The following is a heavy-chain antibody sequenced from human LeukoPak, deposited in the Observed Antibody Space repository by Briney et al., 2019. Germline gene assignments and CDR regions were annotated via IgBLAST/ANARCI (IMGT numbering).Heavy chain of an antibody. D-gene: IGHD3-10*01. CDR2: INHSGST. Sequence: PSETLSLTCAVYGGSFSGYYRSWIRQPPGKGLEWIWEINHSGSTNYNPSLKSRVTISVDTSKNQFSLKLSSVTAADTAVYYCARGFMVRGVISRDFDYWGQGTLVTVSS. CDR3: ARGFMVRGVISRDFDY. J-gene: IGHJ4*02. V-gene: IGHV4-34*01. CDR1: GGSFSGYY.